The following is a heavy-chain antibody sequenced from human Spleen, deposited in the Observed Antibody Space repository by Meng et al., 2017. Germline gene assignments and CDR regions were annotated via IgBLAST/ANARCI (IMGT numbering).Heavy chain of an antibody. V-gene: IGHV3-23*01. Sequence: GESLKISCAASGFSVSHNYMSWVRQAPGKGLEWVSAISSSGGSTFYADSVKGRFSISRDNSKNTLYLQVNSLRAEDTALYYCAKDIKGTSHKYGMDVWGQGTTVTVSS. J-gene: IGHJ6*02. CDR2: ISSSGGST. CDR3: AKDIKGTSHKYGMDV. CDR1: GFSVSHNY.